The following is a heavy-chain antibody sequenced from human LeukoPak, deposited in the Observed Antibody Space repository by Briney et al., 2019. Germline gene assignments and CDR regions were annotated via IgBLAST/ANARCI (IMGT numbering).Heavy chain of an antibody. CDR3: ARLAAAGALLASSDYYYYYMDV. D-gene: IGHD6-25*01. CDR2: INPNSGGT. V-gene: IGHV1-2*02. CDR1: GYTFTGYY. Sequence: GASVKVSCKASGYTFTGYYMHWVRQAPGQGLEWMGWINPNSGGTNYAQKFQGRVTMTRDTSISTAYMELSRLRSDDTAVYYCARLAAAGALLASSDYYYYYMDVWGKGTTVTVSS. J-gene: IGHJ6*03.